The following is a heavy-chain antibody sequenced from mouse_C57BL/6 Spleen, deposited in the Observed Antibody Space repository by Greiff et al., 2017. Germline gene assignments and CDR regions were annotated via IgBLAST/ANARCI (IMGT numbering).Heavy chain of an antibody. J-gene: IGHJ3*01. V-gene: IGHV1-82*01. CDR2: IYPGDGDT. CDR1: GYAFSSSW. Sequence: QVQLKQSGPELVKPGASVKISCKASGYAFSSSWMNWVKQRPGKGLEWIGRIYPGDGDTNDNGKFKGKATLTADKSSSTAYMQLSSLTSEDSAVYFCSYDYDVPFAYWGQGTLVTVSA. D-gene: IGHD2-4*01. CDR3: SYDYDVPFAY.